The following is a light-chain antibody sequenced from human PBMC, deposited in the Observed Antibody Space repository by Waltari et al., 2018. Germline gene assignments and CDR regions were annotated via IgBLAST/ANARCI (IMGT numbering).Light chain of an antibody. CDR2: WAS. CDR1: QSVLYSSNNKNY. V-gene: IGKV4-1*01. J-gene: IGKJ2*01. Sequence: DIVMTQSPDSLAVSLGERATINCKSSQSVLYSSNNKNYLAWYQQNPGQPPKLLIYWASTRESGVPDRFSGSGSGTDFTLTISSLQAEDVAVYYCQQYYSTPPTFGQGTTLEIK. CDR3: QQYYSTPPT.